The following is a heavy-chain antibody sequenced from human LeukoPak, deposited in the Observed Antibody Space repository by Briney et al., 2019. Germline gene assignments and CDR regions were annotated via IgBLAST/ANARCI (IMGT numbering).Heavy chain of an antibody. CDR1: GFTFSSSW. CDR2: INEDGSEK. J-gene: IGHJ3*02. D-gene: IGHD4-23*01. CDR3: AKDSTVATLGAFDI. Sequence: GGSLRLSCAASGFTFSSSWMSWVRQAPGKGLEWVANINEDGSEKYYVDSVKGRFTISRDNAENSLYLQMNSLRAEDMALYYCAKDSTVATLGAFDIWGQGTMVTVSS. V-gene: IGHV3-7*03.